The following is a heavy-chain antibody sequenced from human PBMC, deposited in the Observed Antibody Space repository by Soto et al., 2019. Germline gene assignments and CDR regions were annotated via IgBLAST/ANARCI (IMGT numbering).Heavy chain of an antibody. J-gene: IGHJ4*02. V-gene: IGHV3-23*01. CDR2: ISGSGGST. CDR3: AKDGTMGWATVTQLVDY. Sequence: VQLLESGGGLVQPGGSLRLSCAASGFTFSSFAMSWVRQAPGKGLEWVSAISGSGGSTYYADSVKGRFTISRDNSKNTLYLQMNSLRAEDTAVYYCAKDGTMGWATVTQLVDYWGQGTLVTVSS. CDR1: GFTFSSFA. D-gene: IGHD4-4*01.